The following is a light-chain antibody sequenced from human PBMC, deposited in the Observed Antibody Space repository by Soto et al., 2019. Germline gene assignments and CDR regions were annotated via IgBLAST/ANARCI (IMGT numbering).Light chain of an antibody. V-gene: IGKV3-20*01. J-gene: IGKJ1*01. Sequence: EIVLTQSPGTLSLSPGERATLFCRASQSVSSNYLAWYQQKPGQAPRLLIYGASNRATGIPDRFSGSGSGTDFTLTISRLEPEDFAVYYCQQYGSSPGTFGQGTKVEIK. CDR1: QSVSSNY. CDR3: QQYGSSPGT. CDR2: GAS.